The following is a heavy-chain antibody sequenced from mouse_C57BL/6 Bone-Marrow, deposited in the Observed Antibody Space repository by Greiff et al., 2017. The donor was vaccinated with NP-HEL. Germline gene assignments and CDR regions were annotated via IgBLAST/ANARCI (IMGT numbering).Heavy chain of an antibody. Sequence: QVTLNVSGPGILQPSQTLSLTCSFSGFSLSTFGMGVGWIRQPSGKGLEWLAHIWWDDDKYYNPALKSRLTLSTDTSKNQLFLKIANVDTADTATYYCARIPRFAWFAYWGQGTLVTVSA. CDR2: IWWDDDK. CDR1: GFSLSTFGMG. J-gene: IGHJ3*01. V-gene: IGHV8-8*01. CDR3: ARIPRFAWFAY.